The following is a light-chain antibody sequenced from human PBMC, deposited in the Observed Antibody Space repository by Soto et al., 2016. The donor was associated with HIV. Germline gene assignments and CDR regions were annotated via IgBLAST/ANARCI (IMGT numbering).Light chain of an antibody. V-gene: IGKV1-5*03. J-gene: IGKJ2*01. CDR3: QQYDDYPYT. CDR1: QSISTW. CDR2: KAS. Sequence: DIQMTQSPSTLSASVGDRVTITCRASQSISTWLAWYQQKPGKAPKLLIYKASTLETGVPSRFSGSASGTEFTLTISSLQPEDFATYYCQQYDDYPYTFGQGTKLE.